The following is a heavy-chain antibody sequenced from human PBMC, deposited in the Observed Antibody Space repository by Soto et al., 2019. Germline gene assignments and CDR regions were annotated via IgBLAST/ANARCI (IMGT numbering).Heavy chain of an antibody. CDR1: GFTFSSNW. CDR2: IRQDGSEK. Sequence: GGSLRLSCVGSGFTFSSNWMTWVRKAQGKGLEWVGNIRQDGSEKNYVDSVKGRFTISRDNAKNSLYLQMNSLRAEDTAVYYCAREIVVARGASYFDYWGPGTLVTVSS. J-gene: IGHJ4*02. D-gene: IGHD2-2*01. CDR3: AREIVVARGASYFDY. V-gene: IGHV3-7*04.